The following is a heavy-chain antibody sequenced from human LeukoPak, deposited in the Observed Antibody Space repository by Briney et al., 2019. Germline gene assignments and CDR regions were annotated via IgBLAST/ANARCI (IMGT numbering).Heavy chain of an antibody. D-gene: IGHD3-22*01. V-gene: IGHV1-69*04. CDR1: GGTFSSYA. Sequence: ASVKVSCKASGGTFSSYAISWVRQAPGQGLEWMGRIIPILGIANYAQKFQGRVTITADKSTSTAYMELSSLRSEDTAVYYCARSRGDSSGSNDAFDIWGQGTMVTVSS. J-gene: IGHJ3*02. CDR2: IIPILGIA. CDR3: ARSRGDSSGSNDAFDI.